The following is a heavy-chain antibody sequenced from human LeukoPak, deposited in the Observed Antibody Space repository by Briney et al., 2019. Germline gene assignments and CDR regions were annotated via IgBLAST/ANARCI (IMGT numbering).Heavy chain of an antibody. Sequence: SQTLSLTCTVSGGSISSGGYYWSWIRQPPGKGLEWIGYIYYSGSTYYNPSLKSRVTISVDTSKNQFSLKLSSVTAADTAVYYCAGFVTREYYFDYWGQGTLVTVSS. D-gene: IGHD2-2*01. CDR2: IYYSGST. CDR1: GGSISSGGYY. CDR3: AGFVTREYYFDY. J-gene: IGHJ4*02. V-gene: IGHV4-30-4*01.